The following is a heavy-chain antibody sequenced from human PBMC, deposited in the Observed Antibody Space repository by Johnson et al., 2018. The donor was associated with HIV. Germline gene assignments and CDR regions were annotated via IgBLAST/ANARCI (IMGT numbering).Heavy chain of an antibody. Sequence: VQLVESGGGLVQPGGSLRLSCAASGFTFSSYWMHWVRQAPGKGLVWVSRINWNGGSTGYADSVKGRFTISRDNAKNSLYLQMNSLRAEDTALYYCARGRIAARPHAFDIWGQGTMVTVSS. D-gene: IGHD6-6*01. CDR2: INWNGGST. CDR3: ARGRIAARPHAFDI. CDR1: GFTFSSYW. V-gene: IGHV3-20*04. J-gene: IGHJ3*02.